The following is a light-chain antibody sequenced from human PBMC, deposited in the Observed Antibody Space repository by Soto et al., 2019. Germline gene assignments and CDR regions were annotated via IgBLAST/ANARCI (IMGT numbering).Light chain of an antibody. Sequence: QSVLTQPASVSGSPGQSISISCTGSSSDVGAYNYVAWYQQKPGKATKLLIYEVDNRPSGISHRFSGSKSGNTASLTISGLQTEDEADYYCSSYTVINTAVFGGGTKQTVL. J-gene: IGLJ3*02. CDR1: SSDVGAYNY. CDR3: SSYTVINTAV. CDR2: EVD. V-gene: IGLV2-14*01.